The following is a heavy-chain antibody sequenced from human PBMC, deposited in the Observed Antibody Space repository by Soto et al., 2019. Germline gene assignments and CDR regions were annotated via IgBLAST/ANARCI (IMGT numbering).Heavy chain of an antibody. Sequence: SETLSLTCTVSGGSISSYYWSWIRQPPGKGLEWIGYIYYSGSTNYNPSLKSRVTISVDTSKNQFSLKLSSVTAADTAVYYCARDRSTIYGVVTPLDYWGQGTLVT. CDR3: ARDRSTIYGVVTPLDY. CDR2: IYYSGST. V-gene: IGHV4-59*01. J-gene: IGHJ4*02. CDR1: GGSISSYY. D-gene: IGHD3-3*01.